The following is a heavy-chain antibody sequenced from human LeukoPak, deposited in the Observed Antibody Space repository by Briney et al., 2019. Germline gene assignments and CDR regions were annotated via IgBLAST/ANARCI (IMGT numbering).Heavy chain of an antibody. J-gene: IGHJ6*04. CDR2: ISGSGGST. Sequence: GGSLRLSCAASGFTFSSYAMSWVRQAPGKGLEWVSAISGSGGSTYYADSVKGRFTISRDNSKNTLYLQMNSLRAEDTAVYYCAKDPTNGVCHVTVLGQCIGQLGPLDVWGKGTTVTVSS. V-gene: IGHV3-23*01. D-gene: IGHD2-8*01. CDR3: AKDPTNGVCHVTVLGQCIGQLGPLDV. CDR1: GFTFSSYA.